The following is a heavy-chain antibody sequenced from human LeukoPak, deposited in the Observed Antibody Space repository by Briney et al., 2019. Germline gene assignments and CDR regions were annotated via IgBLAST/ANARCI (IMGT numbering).Heavy chain of an antibody. CDR2: LPPDELGI. Sequence: GGSLRLSCAASGFTFTNYWVHWVRQAPGMGLVWVSRLPPDELGIIYADSVKGRFTVSRDNAKNTVYLQMNNLRVDDTAMYYCVGTIASRGSEYWGQGALVTVSS. CDR3: VGTIASRGSEY. D-gene: IGHD6-6*01. J-gene: IGHJ4*02. CDR1: GFTFTNYW. V-gene: IGHV3-74*01.